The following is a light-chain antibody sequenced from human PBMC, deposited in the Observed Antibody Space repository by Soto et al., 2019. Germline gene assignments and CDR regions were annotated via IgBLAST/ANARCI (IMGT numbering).Light chain of an antibody. V-gene: IGKV1-39*01. Sequence: IQMTQSPSSLSSSVGDRVTITCQASQSVNTYLHWYQQKPGKAPKLLIYAASSLQSGVPSRFSGSGFGTDFTLTISSLQPEDSAIYYCQQADTFPITFGQGARPAIK. CDR2: AAS. J-gene: IGKJ5*01. CDR1: QSVNTY. CDR3: QQADTFPIT.